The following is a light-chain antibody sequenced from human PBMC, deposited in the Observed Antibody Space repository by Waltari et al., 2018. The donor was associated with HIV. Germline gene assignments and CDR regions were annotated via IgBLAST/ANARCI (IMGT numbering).Light chain of an antibody. J-gene: IGLJ2*01. CDR3: QSYDTSLTGSDVI. CDR2: GTS. CDR1: RSNIRAGYD. Sequence: QSVLTQPPSVSGAPGERVTLSCTGTRSNIRAGYDVHWYQQFPGTAPKLLIHGTSTRPSGVPDRFSGFKSGTSASLVITGLQAEDEADYYCQSYDTSLTGSDVIFGGGTRLTVL. V-gene: IGLV1-40*01.